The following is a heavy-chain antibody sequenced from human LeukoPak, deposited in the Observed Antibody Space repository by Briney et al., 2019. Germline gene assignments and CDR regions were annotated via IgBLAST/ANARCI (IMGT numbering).Heavy chain of an antibody. D-gene: IGHD5-24*01. CDR1: GFAFSSYA. V-gene: IGHV3-23*01. J-gene: IGHJ3*02. Sequence: GGSLRLSCAAPGFAFSSYAMSWVRQAPGKGLEWVSGISDSGGSTYYADSVKGRFTISRDNSKNTLYLQMNSLKAEDTAIYYCAKTLHLETPDAFDIWGQGTMVTVSS. CDR2: ISDSGGST. CDR3: AKTLHLETPDAFDI.